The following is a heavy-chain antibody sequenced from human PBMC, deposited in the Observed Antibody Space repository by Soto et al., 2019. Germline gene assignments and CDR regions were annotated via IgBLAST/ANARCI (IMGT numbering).Heavy chain of an antibody. D-gene: IGHD5-18*01. CDR3: ARLLGYSYGYIDY. CDR2: TYHSGSS. Sequence: PSETLSLTCTVSGGSITTNGYYRAWIRQPPGKGLEWIGSTYHSGSSYYNSSLKSRVTISVDTSKNQVSLKVSSVTAADTAVYYCARLLGYSYGYIDYWGQGALVTVSP. CDR1: GGSITTNGYY. J-gene: IGHJ4*02. V-gene: IGHV4-39*01.